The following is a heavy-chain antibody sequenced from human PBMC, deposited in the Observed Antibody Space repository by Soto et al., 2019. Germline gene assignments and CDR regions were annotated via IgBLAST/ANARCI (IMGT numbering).Heavy chain of an antibody. CDR1: GGTFSSYA. Sequence: SAVKVSCKASGGTFSSYAISWVRQAPGQGLEWMGGIIPIFGTANYAQKFQGRVTITADESTSTAYMELSSLRSEDTAVYYCARLGGGSGSYYYLSYGRDVRCQRTTVTVSS. J-gene: IGHJ6*02. CDR3: ARLGGGSGSYYYLSYGRDV. D-gene: IGHD3-10*01. V-gene: IGHV1-69*13. CDR2: IIPIFGTA.